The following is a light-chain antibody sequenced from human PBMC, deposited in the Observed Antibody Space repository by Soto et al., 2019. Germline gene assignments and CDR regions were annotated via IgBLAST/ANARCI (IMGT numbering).Light chain of an antibody. V-gene: IGKV2-28*01. CDR3: MQALQTRT. Sequence: EIVMTQSPLSLPVTPGEPASISCRSSQSLLHSNGYYYLDWYLQKPGQSPQLLIYLGSNRASGVPDRFSGSGSGTDFTLKISRVEAEDVGVYYCMQALQTRTFGQGTKVDI. CDR2: LGS. J-gene: IGKJ1*01. CDR1: QSLLHSNGYYY.